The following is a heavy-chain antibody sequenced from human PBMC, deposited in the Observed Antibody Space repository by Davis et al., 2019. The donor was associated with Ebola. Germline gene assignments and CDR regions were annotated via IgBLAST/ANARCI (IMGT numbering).Heavy chain of an antibody. CDR1: GGSISSYY. D-gene: IGHD2-2*01. CDR2: IYYSGST. V-gene: IGHV4-59*12. J-gene: IGHJ6*02. Sequence: MPSETLSLTCTVSGGSISSYYWSWIRQPPGKGLEWIGYIYYSGSTNYNPSLKSRVTISVDKSKNQFSLKLSSVTAADTAVYYCARKGYCSSTSCYYYYYYGMDVWGQGTTVTVSS. CDR3: ARKGYCSSTSCYYYYYYGMDV.